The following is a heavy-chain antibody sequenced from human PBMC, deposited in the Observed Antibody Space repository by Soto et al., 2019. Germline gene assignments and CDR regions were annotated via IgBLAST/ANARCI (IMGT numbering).Heavy chain of an antibody. J-gene: IGHJ4*02. V-gene: IGHV3-30*18. Sequence: GGSLRLSCAASGFTFSSYGMHWVRQAPGKGLEWVAVISYDGSNKYYADSVKGRFTISRDNSKNTLYLQMNSLRAGDTAVYYCAKDLGSGRDYWGQGTLVTVSS. CDR1: GFTFSSYG. D-gene: IGHD1-26*01. CDR3: AKDLGSGRDY. CDR2: ISYDGSNK.